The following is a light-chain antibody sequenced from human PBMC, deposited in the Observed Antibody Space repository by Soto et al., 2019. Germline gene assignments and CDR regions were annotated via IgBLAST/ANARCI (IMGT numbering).Light chain of an antibody. V-gene: IGKV3-20*01. CDR2: GAS. J-gene: IGKJ3*01. Sequence: EIVLTQSPGTLSLSPGDRATLSCRASQSVSSSYLAWYQQKPGQAPRLLIYGASSRATGIPDRFSGSGSGTDFPLTISRLEPEDFAVYYCQQYGSSLFTFGPGTRVDIK. CDR1: QSVSSSY. CDR3: QQYGSSLFT.